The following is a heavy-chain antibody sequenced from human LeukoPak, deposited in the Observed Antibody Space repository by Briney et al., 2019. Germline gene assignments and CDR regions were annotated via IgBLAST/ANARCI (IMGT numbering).Heavy chain of an antibody. CDR1: GGTFSSYA. CDR3: ARAGGGTLKRPLNY. D-gene: IGHD6-19*01. J-gene: IGHJ4*02. CDR2: IIPIIGTA. V-gene: IGHV1-69*01. Sequence: SVKVSCKASGGTFSSYAISWVRQAPGQGLEWMGGIIPIIGTANYAQKFQGRVTITADESTSTAYMELSSLRSEDTAVYYCARAGGGTLKRPLNYWGQGTLVTVSS.